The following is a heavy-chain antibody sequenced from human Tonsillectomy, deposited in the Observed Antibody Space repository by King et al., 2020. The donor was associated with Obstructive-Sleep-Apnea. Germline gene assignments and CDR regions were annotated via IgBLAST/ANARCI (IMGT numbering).Heavy chain of an antibody. CDR1: GFTFTSYA. Sequence: GQLVQSGGGVVQPGRSLRLSCAASGFTFTSYAMHWVRQAPGKGLEWVAVISYDGSNKYYADSVKGRFTISRDNSKNTLYLQRNSLRAEDTAVYYCARDGPRNYGDPSYFDYWGQGTLVTVSS. V-gene: IGHV3-30-3*01. CDR3: ARDGPRNYGDPSYFDY. J-gene: IGHJ4*02. CDR2: ISYDGSNK. D-gene: IGHD4-17*01.